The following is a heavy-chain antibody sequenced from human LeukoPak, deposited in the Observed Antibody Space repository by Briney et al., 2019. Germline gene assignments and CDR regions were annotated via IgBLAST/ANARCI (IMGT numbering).Heavy chain of an antibody. V-gene: IGHV3-23*01. CDR3: AKDRDTQKPLLLSCFDY. J-gene: IGHJ4*02. CDR1: GFTFSSYA. CDR2: ISGSGGST. Sequence: GGSQRLSCAASGFTFSSYAMSWVRQAPGKGLEWVSVISGSGGSTYYADSVKGRFTISRDNSKNTLYLQVSSLRAEDTAVYYCAKDRDTQKPLLLSCFDYWGQGTLVTVSS. D-gene: IGHD2/OR15-2a*01.